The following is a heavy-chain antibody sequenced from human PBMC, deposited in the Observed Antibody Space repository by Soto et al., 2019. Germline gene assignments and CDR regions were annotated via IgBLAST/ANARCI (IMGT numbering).Heavy chain of an antibody. CDR2: ISSSSSTI. CDR3: ASPRGYDSSGYYPYYFDY. J-gene: IGHJ4*02. CDR1: GFTFSSYS. D-gene: IGHD3-22*01. V-gene: IGHV3-48*01. Sequence: EVQLVASGGGLVQPGGSLRLSCAASGFTFSSYSMNWVRQAPGKGLEWVSYISSSSSTIYYADSVKGRFTISRDNAKNSLYLKMNGMRAADTAVDDCASPRGYDSSGYYPYYFDYWGQGTLVTVSS.